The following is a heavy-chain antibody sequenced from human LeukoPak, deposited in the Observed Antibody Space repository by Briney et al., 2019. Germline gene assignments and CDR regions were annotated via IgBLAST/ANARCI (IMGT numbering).Heavy chain of an antibody. CDR3: ASHGFGELLSNWFDP. CDR2: INHSGST. CDR1: GGSFSGYY. D-gene: IGHD3-10*01. V-gene: IGHV4-34*01. J-gene: IGHJ5*02. Sequence: SETLSLTCAVYGGSFSGYYWSWIRPPPGKGLEWIGEINHSGSTNYNPSLKSRVTISVDTSKNQFSLKLSSVTAADTAVYYCASHGFGELLSNWFDPWGQGTLVTVSS.